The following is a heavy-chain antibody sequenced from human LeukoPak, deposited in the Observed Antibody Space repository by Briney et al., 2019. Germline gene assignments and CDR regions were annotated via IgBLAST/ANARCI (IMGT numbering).Heavy chain of an antibody. CDR3: ARDISGSYYY. D-gene: IGHD1-26*01. J-gene: IGHJ4*02. CDR1: GGSISSYY. V-gene: IGHV4-59*01. Sequence: SETLSLTCTVSGGSISSYYWSWIRQPPGKGLEWIGYIYYSGSTNYNPSLKSRVTISVDTSKNQFSLKLSSVTAADTAVYYCARDISGSYYYWGQGTLVTVS. CDR2: IYYSGST.